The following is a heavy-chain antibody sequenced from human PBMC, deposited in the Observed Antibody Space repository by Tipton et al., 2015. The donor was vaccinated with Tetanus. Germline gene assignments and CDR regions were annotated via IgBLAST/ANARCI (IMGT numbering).Heavy chain of an antibody. Sequence: TLPLTCTVPGASISNSSSYWGWIRQSPGKGLEWIGNIYFSGSTYYNPSLKSRVTISVDTSKNQFSLRLNSVTAADTAVYYCAKLFRVRARGITMVVVVPPGYFDYWGQGTLVTVSS. CDR2: IYFSGST. V-gene: IGHV4-39*01. J-gene: IGHJ4*02. CDR3: AKLFRVRARGITMVVVVPPGYFDY. CDR1: GASISNSSSY. D-gene: IGHD3-22*01.